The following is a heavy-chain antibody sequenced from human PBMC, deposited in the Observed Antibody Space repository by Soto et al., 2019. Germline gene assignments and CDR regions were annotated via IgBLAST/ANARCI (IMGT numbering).Heavy chain of an antibody. V-gene: IGHV3-23*01. CDR1: GFTFSSYA. J-gene: IGHJ4*02. CDR3: AKDRSEGIAAAGIDVSDY. CDR2: ISGSGGST. D-gene: IGHD6-13*01. Sequence: GGSLRLSCAASGFTFSSYAMSWVRQAPGKGLEWVSAISGSGGSTYYADSVKGRFTISRDNSKNTLYLQMNSLRAEDTAVYYCAKDRSEGIAAAGIDVSDYWGQGTLVTVSS.